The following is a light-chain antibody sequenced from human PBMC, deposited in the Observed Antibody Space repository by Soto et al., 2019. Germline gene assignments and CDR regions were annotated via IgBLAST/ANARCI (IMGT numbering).Light chain of an antibody. V-gene: IGKV3-15*01. Sequence: EIVMTQSPATLSVSPGERATLSCRASQSVRSNLAWYQQKAGQAPRLLMYGASIRATGIPTRFSGSGSGTEFTLTISSLQSEDFAVYYCQQYDNWPPYTFGRVTKLEIK. CDR2: GAS. CDR1: QSVRSN. CDR3: QQYDNWPPYT. J-gene: IGKJ2*01.